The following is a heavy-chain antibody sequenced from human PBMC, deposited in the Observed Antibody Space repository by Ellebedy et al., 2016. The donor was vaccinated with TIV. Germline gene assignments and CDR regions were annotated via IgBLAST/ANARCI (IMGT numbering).Heavy chain of an antibody. D-gene: IGHD1-26*01. J-gene: IGHJ4*02. Sequence: GESLKISXASAGFYFGTYWMSWVRQAPGKGLEWVANIKHDGSDKYYVDSVKGRFTISRDNAKNSLYLQMNSLRAEDTAVYYCARRGDWGQGTLVTVSS. CDR2: IKHDGSDK. CDR1: GFYFGTYW. V-gene: IGHV3-7*02. CDR3: ARRGD.